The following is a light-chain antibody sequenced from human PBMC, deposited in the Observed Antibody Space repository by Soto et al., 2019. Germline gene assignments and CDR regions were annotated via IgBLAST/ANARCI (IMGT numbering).Light chain of an antibody. CDR3: APWDDSLNGVV. CDR1: SSNIGSNT. J-gene: IGLJ2*01. CDR2: SNN. V-gene: IGLV1-44*01. Sequence: QSVLTQSPSASGTPGQRVTISCSGSSSNIGSNTVNWYQKLPGTAPKLLIYSNNQRPSGVPDRFSGSKSGTSASLAISGLQSEDEADYYCAPWDDSLNGVVFGGGTKLTVL.